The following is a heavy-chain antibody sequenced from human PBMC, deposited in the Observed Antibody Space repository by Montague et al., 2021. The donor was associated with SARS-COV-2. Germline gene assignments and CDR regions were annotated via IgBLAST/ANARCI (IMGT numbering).Heavy chain of an antibody. V-gene: IGHV4-34*01. CDR3: ARGSTVTHY. Sequence: SETRSLTCAVYGGSFSGYYWSWIRQLPGKGLEWIGEINHSGSTNYNPSLKSRVTISVDTSKNQFSLKLSSVTAADTAVYYCARGSTVTHYWGQGTLVTVSS. CDR1: GGSFSGYY. CDR2: INHSGST. D-gene: IGHD4-17*01. J-gene: IGHJ4*02.